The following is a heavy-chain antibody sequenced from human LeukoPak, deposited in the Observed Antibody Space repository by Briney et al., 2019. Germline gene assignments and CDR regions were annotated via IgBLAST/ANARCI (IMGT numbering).Heavy chain of an antibody. V-gene: IGHV4-34*01. J-gene: IGHJ4*02. Sequence: SETLSLTCAVYDASSSGYYWTWFRLSSGKGLEWLGEINQSATSNYNPSLKGRITISVDPSKSQFSLKLNSMTAADTGIYYCARGVDYWGQGTPVTVSS. CDR3: ARGVDY. CDR2: INQSATS. CDR1: DASSSGYY.